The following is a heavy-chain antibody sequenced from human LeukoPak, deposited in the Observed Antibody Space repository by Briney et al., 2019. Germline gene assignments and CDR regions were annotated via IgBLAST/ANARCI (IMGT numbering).Heavy chain of an antibody. CDR3: ARDLHTVTKRFYS. Sequence: SETLSLTCAVSDDSISSHYWTWIRQPPGKGLEWIGYISYIGSTNYNPSLKSRVTISIDTSRNQFSLRLSSVTAADTAVYYCARDLHTVTKRFYSWGQGTMVSVSS. CDR1: DDSISSHY. V-gene: IGHV4-59*11. J-gene: IGHJ3*02. CDR2: ISYIGST. D-gene: IGHD4-17*01.